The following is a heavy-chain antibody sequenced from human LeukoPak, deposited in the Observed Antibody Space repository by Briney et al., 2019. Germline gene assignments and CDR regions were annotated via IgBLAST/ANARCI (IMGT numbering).Heavy chain of an antibody. CDR1: GYTFTSYG. D-gene: IGHD3-3*01. Sequence: GASVKVSCKASGYTFTSYGISWVRQAPGQGLEWMGWISAYNGGTNYAQKFQGRVTMTRDTSISTAYMELSRLRSDDTAVYYCASPQYDFWSGYDFDYWGQGTLVTVSS. CDR3: ASPQYDFWSGYDFDY. V-gene: IGHV1-18*01. J-gene: IGHJ4*02. CDR2: ISAYNGGT.